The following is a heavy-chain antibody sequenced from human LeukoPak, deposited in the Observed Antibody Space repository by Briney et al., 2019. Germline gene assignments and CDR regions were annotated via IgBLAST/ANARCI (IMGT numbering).Heavy chain of an antibody. CDR1: GYTFTGYY. D-gene: IGHD2-2*02. CDR2: INPNSGGT. J-gene: IGHJ5*02. V-gene: IGHV1-2*02. CDR3: ASSYCSSTSCYKAFDP. Sequence: ASVKVSCKASGYTFTGYYMHWVRQAPGQGLEWMGWINPNSGGTNYAQKFQGRVTMTRDTSISTAYMELSRLRSDDTAVYYCASSYCSSTSCYKAFDPWGQGTLVTVSS.